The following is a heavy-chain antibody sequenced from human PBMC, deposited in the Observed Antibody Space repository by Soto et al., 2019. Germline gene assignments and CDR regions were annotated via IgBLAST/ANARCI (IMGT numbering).Heavy chain of an antibody. CDR3: ARRYGGSIDY. CDR2: IYYSGST. J-gene: IGHJ4*02. V-gene: IGHV4-59*08. CDR1: GGSISSYY. Sequence: QLQLQESGPGLVKPSETLSLTCTVSGGSISSYYWSWIRQPPGKGLEWIGYIYYSGSTNYNPSLKRRVPISVDTSKNQFSLKLSSVTAADTAVYYCARRYGGSIDYWGQGTLVTVSS. D-gene: IGHD2-15*01.